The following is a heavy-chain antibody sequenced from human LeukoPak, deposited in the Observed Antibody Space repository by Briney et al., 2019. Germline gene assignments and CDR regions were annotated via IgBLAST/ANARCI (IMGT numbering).Heavy chain of an antibody. D-gene: IGHD3-22*01. Sequence: QAGGSLRLSCAASGFTFSSYGMHWVRQAPGKGLEWVAFIRYDGSNKYYADSVKGRFTISRDNSKNTLYLQMNSLRAEDTAVYYCATNYYDSSGDDYWGQGTLVTVSS. J-gene: IGHJ4*02. CDR1: GFTFSSYG. V-gene: IGHV3-30*02. CDR3: ATNYYDSSGDDY. CDR2: IRYDGSNK.